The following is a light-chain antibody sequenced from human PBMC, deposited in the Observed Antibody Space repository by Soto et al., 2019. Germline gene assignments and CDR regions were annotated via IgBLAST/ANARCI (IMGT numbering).Light chain of an antibody. J-gene: IGKJ2*01. CDR1: QSVLSNY. V-gene: IGKV3-20*01. CDR2: GAS. Sequence: EIVLTQSPGTLSLSPGERATLSCRASQSVLSNYLAWYQQKPGQAPRLLIYGASSRATSIPDRFSGSGSGTDFTLTISRLEPEDFAVYYCQQHGSSPYTFGQGTKLEIK. CDR3: QQHGSSPYT.